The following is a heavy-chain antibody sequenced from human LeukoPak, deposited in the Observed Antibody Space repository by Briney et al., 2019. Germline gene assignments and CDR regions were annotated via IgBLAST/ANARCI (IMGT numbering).Heavy chain of an antibody. Sequence: PGGSLRLSCAASGFTFSGYGIHWVRQAPGKGLEGVAIISYDGSNKYYADSVKGRFTISRDNSKNTLYLQMNSLRAEDTAVYYCAKDGGDYHFDYWGQGILVTVSS. CDR1: GFTFSGYG. CDR2: ISYDGSNK. V-gene: IGHV3-30*18. D-gene: IGHD4-17*01. CDR3: AKDGGDYHFDY. J-gene: IGHJ4*02.